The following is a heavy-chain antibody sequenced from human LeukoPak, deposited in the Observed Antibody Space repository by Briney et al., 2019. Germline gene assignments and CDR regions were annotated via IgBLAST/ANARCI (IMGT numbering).Heavy chain of an antibody. D-gene: IGHD3-22*01. CDR3: ARAWGTYYYDSSGYFRGPNDYFDY. Sequence: PGGSLRLSCAASGFTFSDYYMSWIRQAPGKGLEWVSYISSSSSYTNYADSVKGRFTISRDNAKNSLYLRMNSLRAEDTAVYYCARAWGTYYYDSSGYFRGPNDYFDYWGQGTLVTVSS. CDR1: GFTFSDYY. J-gene: IGHJ4*02. CDR2: ISSSSSYT. V-gene: IGHV3-11*06.